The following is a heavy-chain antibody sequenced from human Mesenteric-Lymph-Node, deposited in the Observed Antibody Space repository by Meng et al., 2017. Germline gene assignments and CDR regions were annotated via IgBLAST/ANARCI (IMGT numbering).Heavy chain of an antibody. J-gene: IGHJ4*02. CDR3: ASFDHIPRRNYFDY. CDR1: SGPIVSTDYS. CDR2: IHHSGSA. V-gene: IGHV4-30-2*05. Sequence: QRQLQEAGSGLVNPSPTLSPTCAVSSGPIVSTDYSCSWIRRPPGKGLEWIGYIHHSGSAYYNPSLKSRVSISVDTSKNQFSLNLNSMTAADTAVYYCASFDHIPRRNYFDYWGQGTLVTVSS. D-gene: IGHD2-21*01.